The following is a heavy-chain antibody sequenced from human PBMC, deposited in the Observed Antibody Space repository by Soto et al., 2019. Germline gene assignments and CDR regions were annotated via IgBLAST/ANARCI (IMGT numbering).Heavy chain of an antibody. V-gene: IGHV1-2*02. CDR1: GYTFSAYY. CDR3: MRGGWVDSPIDY. CDR2: INPSNEIT. Sequence: DSVKVSCKTSGYTFSAYYVHWARRAPGRGFQWLGWINPSNEITTFSEFFQGRITMTRDTSTNTVNMELNRLTSDDTAVYYCMRGGWVDSPIDYWGQGTQVTFSS. J-gene: IGHJ4*02. D-gene: IGHD1-26*01.